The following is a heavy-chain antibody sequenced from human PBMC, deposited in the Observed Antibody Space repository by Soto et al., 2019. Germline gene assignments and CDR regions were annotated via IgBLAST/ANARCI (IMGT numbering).Heavy chain of an antibody. CDR3: ARDYYDSSGSPADY. J-gene: IGHJ4*02. V-gene: IGHV3-21*01. CDR1: GFTFSSYS. Sequence: EVQLVESGGGLVKPGGSLRLSCAASGFTFSSYSMNWVRQAPGKGLEWVSSISSSSSYIYYADSVKGRFTISRDNAKNSLYLQMNRLRAEDTAVYYCARDYYDSSGSPADYWGQGTLVTVSS. D-gene: IGHD3-22*01. CDR2: ISSSSSYI.